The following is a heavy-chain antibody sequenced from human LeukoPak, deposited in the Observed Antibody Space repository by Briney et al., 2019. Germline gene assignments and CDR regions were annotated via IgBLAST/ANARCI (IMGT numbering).Heavy chain of an antibody. CDR1: GFTFSTYS. CDR2: ISSNKFTV. J-gene: IGHJ4*02. CDR3: ARDLGQDY. Sequence: GGSLRLSCAASGFTFSTYSMNWVRQAPGKGLEWVSYISSNKFTVYYAGSVKGRFTISRDNAKNSLYLQMNSLRAEDTAVYYCARDLGQDYWGKGTLVTVSS. V-gene: IGHV3-48*01.